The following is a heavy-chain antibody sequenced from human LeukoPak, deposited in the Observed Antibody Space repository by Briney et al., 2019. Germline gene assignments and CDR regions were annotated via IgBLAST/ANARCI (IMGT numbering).Heavy chain of an antibody. Sequence: ASVKVSCKASGYTFTGYYMHWVRQAPGQGLEWMGWINPNSGGTNYAQKFQGRVTMTRDTSISTAYMELSRLRSDDTAVYYCAREGYCSSTSCLNWFDPWGQGTLVTVSS. CDR1: GYTFTGYY. V-gene: IGHV1-2*02. CDR2: INPNSGGT. D-gene: IGHD2-2*01. CDR3: AREGYCSSTSCLNWFDP. J-gene: IGHJ5*02.